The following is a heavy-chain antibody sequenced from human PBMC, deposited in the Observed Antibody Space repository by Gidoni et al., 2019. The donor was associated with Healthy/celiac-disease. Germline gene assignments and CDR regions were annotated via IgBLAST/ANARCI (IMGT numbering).Heavy chain of an antibody. Sequence: EVQLVESGGGLVKPGGSLRLSCSASGFTFSSYSMNWFRQAPGKGLEWVSSISSSSSYIYYADSVKGRFNISRDNAKNSLYLQMNSLRAEDTAVYYCARDSGSSEFDYWGQGTLVTVSS. CDR1: GFTFSSYS. J-gene: IGHJ4*02. CDR2: ISSSSSYI. V-gene: IGHV3-21*01. CDR3: ARDSGSSEFDY. D-gene: IGHD1-26*01.